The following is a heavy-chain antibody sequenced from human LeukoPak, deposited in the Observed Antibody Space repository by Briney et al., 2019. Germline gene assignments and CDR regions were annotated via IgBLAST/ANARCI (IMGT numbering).Heavy chain of an antibody. V-gene: IGHV3-7*01. CDR1: GSTFNGHW. D-gene: IGHD4-23*01. J-gene: IGHJ4*02. CDR3: AREWYDYGGDSEGY. Sequence: GGSLRLSCVGSGSTFNGHWLTWVRQAPGRGLEWVASIKEDGRQAYYMDSVKDRFTISRDNSKKSLYLQMNSLRIEDTAVYYCAREWYDYGGDSEGYWGQGTLVSVSS. CDR2: IKEDGRQA.